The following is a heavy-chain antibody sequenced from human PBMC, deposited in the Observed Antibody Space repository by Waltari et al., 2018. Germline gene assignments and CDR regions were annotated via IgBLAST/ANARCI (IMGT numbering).Heavy chain of an antibody. CDR1: GFTVSSNY. D-gene: IGHD5-12*01. Sequence: EVQLVESGGGLIQPGGSMRLSCAASGFTVSSNYMSWVRQAPGKGLEWVSVIYSGGSTYYADSVKGRFTISRDNSKNTLYLQMNSLRAEDTAVYYCARTEMATKGGAFDIWGQGTMVTVSS. J-gene: IGHJ3*02. CDR3: ARTEMATKGGAFDI. CDR2: IYSGGST. V-gene: IGHV3-53*01.